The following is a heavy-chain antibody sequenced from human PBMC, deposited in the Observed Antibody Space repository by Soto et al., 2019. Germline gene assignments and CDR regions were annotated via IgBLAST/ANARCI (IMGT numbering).Heavy chain of an antibody. CDR2: IYYSGST. V-gene: IGHV4-30-4*01. J-gene: IGHJ4*02. D-gene: IGHD3-10*01. CDR3: AREVIRGAAVDY. CDR1: GGSISSGDYY. Sequence: SETLSLTCTVSGGSISSGDYYWSWIRQPPGKGLEWIGYIYYSGSTYYNPSLKSRVTISVDTSKNQFSLKLSSVTAADTAVYYCAREVIRGAAVDYWGQGTLVTVSS.